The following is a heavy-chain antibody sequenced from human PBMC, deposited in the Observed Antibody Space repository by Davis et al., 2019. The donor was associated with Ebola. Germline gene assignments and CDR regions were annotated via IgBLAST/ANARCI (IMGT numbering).Heavy chain of an antibody. V-gene: IGHV5-51*01. CDR3: ARYGSGRYYYYYGMDV. D-gene: IGHD3-10*01. Sequence: GESLKISCKGSGYSFTSYWIGWVRQMPGKGLEWVGIIYPGDSDTRYSPSFQGQVTISADKSISTAYLQWSSLKASDTAMYYCARYGSGRYYYYYGMDVWGQGTTVTVSS. CDR1: GYSFTSYW. J-gene: IGHJ6*02. CDR2: IYPGDSDT.